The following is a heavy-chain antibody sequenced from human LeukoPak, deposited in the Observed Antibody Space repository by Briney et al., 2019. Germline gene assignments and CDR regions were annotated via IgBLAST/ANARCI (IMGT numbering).Heavy chain of an antibody. CDR1: GGSMSSNY. CDR3: ARWVGATRFDY. CDR2: IYNSGTIYYSGST. Sequence: SETLSLTSTVSGGSMSSNYWSWIRQPPGKGLEWIGYIYNSGTIYYSGSTNYNPSLLSRVTISVDTSNNQFSLKLTSVTAADTAVYYCARWVGATRFDYWGQGILVTVSS. V-gene: IGHV4-59*12. J-gene: IGHJ4*02. D-gene: IGHD1-26*01.